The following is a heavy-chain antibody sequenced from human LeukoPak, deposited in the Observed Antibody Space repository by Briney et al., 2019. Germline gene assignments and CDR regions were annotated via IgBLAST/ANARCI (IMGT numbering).Heavy chain of an antibody. V-gene: IGHV7-4-1*02. D-gene: IGHD5-18*01. CDR3: ARDGHGYDAFDF. CDR1: GYTFRIYA. CDR2: IDTNTGNP. J-gene: IGHJ3*01. Sequence: GASVKVSCKASGYTFRIYAINWLRQAPGQGLECMGWIDTNTGNPTYAQGFTGRFVFSLDTSVTTVYLQISSLKAEDTAVYYCARDGHGYDAFDFWGQGTMVTVSS.